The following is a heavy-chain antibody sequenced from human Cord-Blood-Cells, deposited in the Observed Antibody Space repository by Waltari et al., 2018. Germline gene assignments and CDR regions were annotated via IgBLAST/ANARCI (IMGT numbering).Heavy chain of an antibody. CDR1: GYTFTSYD. CDR2: MNPHSSNT. D-gene: IGHD7-27*01. Sequence: QVQLVQSGAEVKKPGASVKVSCKASGYTFTSYDINWVRQATGQGLEWRGWMNPHSSNTGYAQKLQGRVTITRNASISTAYMELSSLRSEDTAVYYCARDLTGFDYWGQGTLVTVSS. V-gene: IGHV1-8*03. CDR3: ARDLTGFDY. J-gene: IGHJ4*02.